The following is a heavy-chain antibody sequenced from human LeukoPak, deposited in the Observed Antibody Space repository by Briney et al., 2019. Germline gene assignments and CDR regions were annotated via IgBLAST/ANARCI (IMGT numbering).Heavy chain of an antibody. Sequence: GGSLRLSCGASGFTFRNASMSWVRQAPGKGLEWVGRIKSKTDGGTTDYAAPVKGRFTISRDDSKNTLYLQMNSLKTEDTAVYYCTTYSGSYSRLDYYYYGMDVWGQGTTVTVSS. CDR3: TTYSGSYSRLDYYYYGMDV. J-gene: IGHJ6*02. CDR2: IKSKTDGGTT. CDR1: GFTFRNAS. V-gene: IGHV3-15*01. D-gene: IGHD1-26*01.